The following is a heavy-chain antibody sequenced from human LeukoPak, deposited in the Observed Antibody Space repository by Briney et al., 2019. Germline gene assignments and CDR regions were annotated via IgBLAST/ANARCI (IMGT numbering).Heavy chain of an antibody. CDR3: ARAIMITFGGVIGHNWFDP. D-gene: IGHD3-16*02. J-gene: IGHJ5*02. CDR2: ISAYNGNT. CDR1: GYTFTSYG. Sequence: ASVKVSCKASGYTFTSYGISWVRQAPGQGLEWMGWISAYNGNTNYAQKLQGRVTMTTDTSTSTAYMELRSLRSDDTAVYYCARAIMITFGGVIGHNWFDPWGQGTLVTVSS. V-gene: IGHV1-18*01.